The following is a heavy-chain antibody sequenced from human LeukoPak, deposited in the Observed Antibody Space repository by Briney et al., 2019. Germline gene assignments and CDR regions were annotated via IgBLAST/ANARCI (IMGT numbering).Heavy chain of an antibody. CDR1: GFTFSSYA. D-gene: IGHD1-26*01. CDR3: ARREVGATQGSFDY. V-gene: IGHV3-21*01. J-gene: IGHJ4*02. Sequence: GGSLRLSCAASGFTFSSYAMHWVRQAPGKGLEWVSSISSSSSYIYYADSVKGRFTISRDNAKNSLYLQMNSLGAEDTAVYYCARREVGATQGSFDYWGQGTLVTVSS. CDR2: ISSSSSYI.